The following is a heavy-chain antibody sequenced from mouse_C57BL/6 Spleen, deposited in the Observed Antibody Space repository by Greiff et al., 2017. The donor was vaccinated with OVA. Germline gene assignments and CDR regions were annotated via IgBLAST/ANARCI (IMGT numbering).Heavy chain of an antibody. V-gene: IGHV1-52*01. CDR3: ARGILGTYGSSPPPYAMDY. Sequence: VQLQQPGAELVRPGSSVKLSCKASGYTFTSYWMHWVKQRPMQGLEWIGNIDPSDSETHYNQKFKDKATLTVDKSSSTAYMQLSSLTSEDSAVYYWARGILGTYGSSPPPYAMDYWGQGTSVTVSS. CDR2: IDPSDSET. CDR1: GYTFTSYW. J-gene: IGHJ4*01. D-gene: IGHD1-1*01.